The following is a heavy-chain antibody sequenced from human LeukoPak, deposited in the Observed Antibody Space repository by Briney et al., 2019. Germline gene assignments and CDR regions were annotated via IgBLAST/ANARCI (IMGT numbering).Heavy chain of an antibody. V-gene: IGHV1-18*01. CDR2: VSAYNGNT. CDR1: GYTFTSYG. J-gene: IGHJ4*02. CDR3: AGDGGVVPADLDY. D-gene: IGHD2-2*01. Sequence: APVKVSCKASGYTFTSYGISWVRQAPGQGLEWVGWVSAYNGNTNYAHKLQGRVNMTTDTSTRTAYMELRSLISDDTAVYYCAGDGGVVPADLDYWGQGTLVTVSS.